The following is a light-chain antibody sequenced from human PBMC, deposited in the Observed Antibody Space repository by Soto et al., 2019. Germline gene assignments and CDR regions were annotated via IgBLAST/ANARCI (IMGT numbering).Light chain of an antibody. V-gene: IGLV3-21*02. CDR1: RIGSKA. CDR3: QVWDRTSDHYV. CDR2: DDT. Sequence: SYELTQPSSVSVAPGQTASLTCGGERIGSKAVHWYQQKPGQAPVLVLYDDTDRPSGIPERFSGSNSGNTATLTISRVEAGDEADYYCQVWDRTSDHYVFGSGTKLTVL. J-gene: IGLJ1*01.